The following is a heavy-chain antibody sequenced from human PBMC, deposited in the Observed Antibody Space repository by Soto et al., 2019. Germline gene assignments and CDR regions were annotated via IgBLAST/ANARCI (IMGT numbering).Heavy chain of an antibody. D-gene: IGHD3-16*01. CDR1: GGSISSGGYY. CDR3: ARGPGIMAKIDY. J-gene: IGHJ4*02. CDR2: IYYSGST. V-gene: IGHV4-31*03. Sequence: SETLSLTCTVSGGSISSGGYYWSWIRQHPRKGLEWIGYIYYSGSTFYNPSLKSRVTISVDSSKNQFSLKLSSVTAADTAVYYCARGPGIMAKIDYWGQGTLVTVSS.